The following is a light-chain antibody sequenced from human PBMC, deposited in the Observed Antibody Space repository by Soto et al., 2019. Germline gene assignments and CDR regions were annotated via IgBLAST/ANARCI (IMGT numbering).Light chain of an antibody. CDR1: QNVGNN. V-gene: IGKV3-15*01. CDR3: QQYSNWPPIT. Sequence: EIVMTQSTATLSVSQGERATLSCRASQNVGNNLVWYQQKPGQAPRLLIYGASTRAAGIPDRFSGSGSGTEFTLTMSCLHSDDFAVYYCQQYSNWPPITFGQGTRLEIK. J-gene: IGKJ5*01. CDR2: GAS.